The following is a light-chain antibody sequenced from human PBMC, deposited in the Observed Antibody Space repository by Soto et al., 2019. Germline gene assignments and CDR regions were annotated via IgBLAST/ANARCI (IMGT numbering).Light chain of an antibody. Sequence: EIVLTQSPATLSLSPGEGATLSCRASQSASSSLAWYQQKPGQAPRLLIYDVSIRATGIPARFSGSGSGTDFTLTISSLEPEDFAVYYCQQRSNWPAFGGGTKVEIK. CDR2: DVS. CDR3: QQRSNWPA. J-gene: IGKJ4*01. CDR1: QSASSS. V-gene: IGKV3-11*01.